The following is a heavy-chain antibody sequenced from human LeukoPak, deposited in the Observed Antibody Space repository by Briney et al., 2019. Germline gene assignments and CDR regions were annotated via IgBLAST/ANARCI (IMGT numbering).Heavy chain of an antibody. CDR3: ARDRWSCSGGSCYSGYWFDP. CDR1: GDSITTYY. J-gene: IGHJ5*02. V-gene: IGHV4-59*01. D-gene: IGHD2-15*01. CDR2: IYYSGST. Sequence: PSETLSLTCTVSGDSITTYYWSWIRQPPGKGLEWIGYIYYSGSTNYNPSLKSRVTISVDTSKNQFSLKLSSVTAADTAVYYCARDRWSCSGGSCYSGYWFDPWGQGTLVTVSS.